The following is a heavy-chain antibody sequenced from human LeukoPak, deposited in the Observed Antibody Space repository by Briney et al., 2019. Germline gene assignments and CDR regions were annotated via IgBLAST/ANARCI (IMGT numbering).Heavy chain of an antibody. D-gene: IGHD4-23*01. J-gene: IGHJ4*02. CDR2: ISSSGSTI. CDR3: ARLDFCGNSGWDY. CDR1: GFTFSRYE. V-gene: IGHV3-48*03. Sequence: GGSLRLSCAASGFTFSRYEMNWVRQAPGKGLEWVSYISSSGSTIYYADSVKGRFTISRDNAKNSLYLQMNSLRAEDTAVYYCARLDFCGNSGWDYWGQGTLVTVSS.